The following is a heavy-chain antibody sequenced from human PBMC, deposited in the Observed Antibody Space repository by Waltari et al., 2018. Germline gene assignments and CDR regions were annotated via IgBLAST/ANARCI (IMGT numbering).Heavy chain of an antibody. CDR3: ARDQCSGGSCYRTNYYYGMDV. J-gene: IGHJ6*02. CDR2: IIPILGIA. D-gene: IGHD2-15*01. CDR1: GGTFSSSA. Sequence: QVQLVQSGAEVKKPGSSVKVSCKASGGTFSSSAISWVRQAPGQGLEWMGRIIPILGIANYAQKFQGRVTITADKSTSTAYMELSSLRSEDTAVYYCARDQCSGGSCYRTNYYYGMDVWGQGTTVTVS. V-gene: IGHV1-69*04.